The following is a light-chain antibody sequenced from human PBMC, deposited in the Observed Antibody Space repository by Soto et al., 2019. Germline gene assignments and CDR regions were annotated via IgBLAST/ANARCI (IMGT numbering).Light chain of an antibody. Sequence: DIQMTQSLSTLSASVGDRVTITCRASQSISSWLAWYQQKPGKAPKLLIYKASTLESGVPSRFSGSGSGTEFTLTISSLQPDDFATYYCQQYNSDSQTFGQGTKVEIK. CDR2: KAS. J-gene: IGKJ1*01. V-gene: IGKV1-5*03. CDR3: QQYNSDSQT. CDR1: QSISSW.